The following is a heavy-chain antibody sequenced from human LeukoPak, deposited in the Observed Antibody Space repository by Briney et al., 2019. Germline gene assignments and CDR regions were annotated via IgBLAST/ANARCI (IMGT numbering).Heavy chain of an antibody. J-gene: IGHJ3*02. CDR3: ARGSAMVFDI. CDR2: ISSSGNTI. CDR1: GFTFSSYE. V-gene: IGHV3-48*03. Sequence: PGGSLRLSCAASGFTFSSYEMNWVRQAPGKGLEWVSYISSSGNTIYYADSVKGRFTISRDNAKNSLYLQMNSLRAEDTAVYYCARGSAMVFDIWGQGTMVTVSS. D-gene: IGHD5-18*01.